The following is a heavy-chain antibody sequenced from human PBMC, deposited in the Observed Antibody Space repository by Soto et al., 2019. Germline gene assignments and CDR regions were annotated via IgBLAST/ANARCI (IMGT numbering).Heavy chain of an antibody. CDR3: ARDGARIAVFGVVYYFDY. D-gene: IGHD3-3*01. Sequence: GASVKVSCKASGYTFSSHAIHWVRQAPGQRLEWMGWINAGNGDTKYSQKFQGRVAITRDTSASSAYMALSTLRSEDTAVYYCARDGARIAVFGVVYYFDYWGQGTVVTVS. CDR1: GYTFSSHA. J-gene: IGHJ4*02. CDR2: INAGNGDT. V-gene: IGHV1-3*01.